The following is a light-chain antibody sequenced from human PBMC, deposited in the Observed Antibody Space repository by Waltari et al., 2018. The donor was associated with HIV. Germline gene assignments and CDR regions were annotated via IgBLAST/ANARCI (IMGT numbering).Light chain of an antibody. J-gene: IGLJ1*01. CDR1: SSDVGGYHY. CDR2: EVS. CDR3: SSDTTGSTLVV. V-gene: IGLV2-14*01. Sequence: QSALTQPASVSGSPGQSITIPCTGTSSDVGGYHYVSWYQQFPGKAPKLMISEVSKRPSGVSDRLSGSKSGNTASLTISGLQAEDEADYYCSSDTTGSTLVVFGTGTKVIVL.